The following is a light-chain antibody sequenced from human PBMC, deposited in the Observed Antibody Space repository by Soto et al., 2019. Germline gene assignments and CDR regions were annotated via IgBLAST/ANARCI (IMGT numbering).Light chain of an antibody. CDR1: SSDVGGYDY. Sequence: QSALTQPRSVSGSPGQSVTISCTGTSSDVGGYDYVSWYQQHPGKAPKLIIYDVNKRPSGVPDRFSGSKYGNTASLTVSGLQAEDEGDYYCVSFAGGTYVFGTGTKVTVL. J-gene: IGLJ1*01. CDR3: VSFAGGTYV. V-gene: IGLV2-11*01. CDR2: DVN.